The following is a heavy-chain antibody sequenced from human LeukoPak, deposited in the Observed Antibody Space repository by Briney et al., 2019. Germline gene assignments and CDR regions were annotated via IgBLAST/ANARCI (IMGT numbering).Heavy chain of an antibody. CDR3: VRAMYCGGDCYYYFDH. D-gene: IGHD2-21*02. CDR2: INPNSGGT. CDR1: GYTFTDYY. J-gene: IGHJ4*02. V-gene: IGHV1-2*02. Sequence: ASVKVSCKASGYTFTDYYMHWVRQAPGHGLESMGGINPNSGGTKNTQKFQGRVTMTRDTSISTAYMEVSRLRSDDTAVYYCVRAMYCGGDCYYYFDHWGPGTLVTVSS.